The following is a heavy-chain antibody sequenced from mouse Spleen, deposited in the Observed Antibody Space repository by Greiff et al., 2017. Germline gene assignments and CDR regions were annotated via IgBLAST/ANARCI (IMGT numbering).Heavy chain of an antibody. D-gene: IGHD2-10*02. Sequence: VQLQQPGAELVRPGSSVKLSCKASGYTFTSYWMHWVKQRPIQGLEWIGNIDPSDSETHYNQKFKDKATLTVDKSSSTAYMQLSSLTSEDSAVYYCARRYGNYLWYFDVWGAGTTVTVSS. CDR3: ARRYGNYLWYFDV. CDR1: GYTFTSYW. CDR2: IDPSDSET. J-gene: IGHJ1*01. V-gene: IGHV1-52*01.